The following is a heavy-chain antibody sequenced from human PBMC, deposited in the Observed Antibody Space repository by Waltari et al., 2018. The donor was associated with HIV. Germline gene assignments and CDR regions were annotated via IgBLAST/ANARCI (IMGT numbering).Heavy chain of an antibody. V-gene: IGHV4-59*01. D-gene: IGHD3-22*01. CDR3: ARVKASYYDGSGFYFLDY. Sequence: QVQLQEPGPGLVKPSKPLSPICSVSGGPTSGSYGPCTRQPPGKALEWFGYVHGSGSTKYNPSLQSRVTISIDTSRNQVSLALNSVTAADTAVYFCARVKASYYDGSGFYFLDYWGQGTLVTVSS. CDR1: GGPTSGSY. J-gene: IGHJ4*02. CDR2: VHGSGST.